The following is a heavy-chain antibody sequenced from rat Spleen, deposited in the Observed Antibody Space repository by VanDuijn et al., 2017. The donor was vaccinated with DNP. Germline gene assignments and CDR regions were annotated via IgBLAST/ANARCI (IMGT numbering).Heavy chain of an antibody. CDR2: IWNFGGT. Sequence: QVQLKESGPGLVRPSQTLSLTCTVAGFSLTDYNVHWVRQSPGKGLEWMGVIWNFGGTRYHSTFKSRLTITRDTSKSQVFLKMNSVQTEDTAMYFCARWDYDGWFAYWGQGTLVTVSS. CDR1: GFSLTDYN. J-gene: IGHJ3*01. CDR3: ARWDYDGWFAY. V-gene: IGHV2-41*01. D-gene: IGHD1-12*02.